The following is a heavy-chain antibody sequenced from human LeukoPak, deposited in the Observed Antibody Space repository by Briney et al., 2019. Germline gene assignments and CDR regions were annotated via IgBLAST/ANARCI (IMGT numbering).Heavy chain of an antibody. V-gene: IGHV4-4*07. D-gene: IGHD1-26*01. J-gene: IGHJ6*02. CDR1: GGSISSYY. Sequence: SETLSLTCTVSGGSISSYYWSWIRQPAGKGLEWIGRIYTSGSANYNPSLKSRVTMSVDTSKNQFSLKLSSVTAADTAVYYCARVSGSYYRANYYYGMDVWGQGTTVTVSS. CDR3: ARVSGSYYRANYYYGMDV. CDR2: IYTSGSA.